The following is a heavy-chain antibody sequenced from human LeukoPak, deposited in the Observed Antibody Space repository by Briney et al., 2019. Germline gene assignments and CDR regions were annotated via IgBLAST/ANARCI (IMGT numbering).Heavy chain of an antibody. CDR3: ARVGEITIFGVVPAPPDY. J-gene: IGHJ4*02. CDR2: ISAYNGNT. V-gene: IGHV1-18*01. CDR1: GYTFTSYG. D-gene: IGHD3-3*01. Sequence: ASVKVSCKASGYTFTSYGISWVRQAPGQGLEWMGWISAYNGNTNYAQKLQGRVTMTTDTSASTAYMELRSLRSDDTAVYYCARVGEITIFGVVPAPPDYWGQGTLVTVSS.